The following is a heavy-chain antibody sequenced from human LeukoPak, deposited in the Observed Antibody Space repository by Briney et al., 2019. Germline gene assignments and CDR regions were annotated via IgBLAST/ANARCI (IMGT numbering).Heavy chain of an antibody. Sequence: SETLSLTCTVSGGSVSSGSYYWSWIRQPPGKGLEWIGYISYSGSTNSNPSLKSRVTISVDTSKNQFTLKLSSVTTADTAVYYCARDTRSYDTSGYYYFDYWGQGALVTVSS. D-gene: IGHD3-22*01. CDR3: ARDTRSYDTSGYYYFDY. CDR1: GGSVSSGSYY. J-gene: IGHJ4*02. V-gene: IGHV4-61*01. CDR2: ISYSGST.